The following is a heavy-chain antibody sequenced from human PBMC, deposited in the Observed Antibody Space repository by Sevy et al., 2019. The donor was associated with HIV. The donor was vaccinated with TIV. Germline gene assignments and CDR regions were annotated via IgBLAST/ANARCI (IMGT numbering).Heavy chain of an antibody. Sequence: GGSLRLSCTTSGFMFNLYSFNWVRQAPGKGLEWISFISSSGKYQFYADSVKGRFTMSRVTATNSVYLQIDSLRADDTAVYYCARDSDTYTALANYHGMDVWGQGTTVTVSS. CDR3: ARDSDTYTALANYHGMDV. J-gene: IGHJ6*01. CDR1: GFMFNLYS. D-gene: IGHD5-18*01. V-gene: IGHV3-21*06. CDR2: ISSSGKYQ.